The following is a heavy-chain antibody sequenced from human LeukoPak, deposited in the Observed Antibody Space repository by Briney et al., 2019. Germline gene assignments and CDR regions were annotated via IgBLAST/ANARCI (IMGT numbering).Heavy chain of an antibody. Sequence: PGGSLRLSCAASGFTFSGSAMHWVRQASGKGLEWVGRIRSKANSYATAYAAAVKGRFTISRDDSKNTAYLQMNSLKTEDTAVYYCTRPEEGADYWGQGTLVTVSS. CDR1: GFTFSGSA. J-gene: IGHJ4*02. CDR3: TRPEEGADY. V-gene: IGHV3-73*01. D-gene: IGHD3-16*01. CDR2: IRSKANSYAT.